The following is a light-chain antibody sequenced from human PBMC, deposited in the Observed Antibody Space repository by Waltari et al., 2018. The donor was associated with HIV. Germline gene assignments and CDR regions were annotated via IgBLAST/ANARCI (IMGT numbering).Light chain of an antibody. CDR3: CSYAGSYTVV. Sequence: QSALTQPRSVSGSPGQSVTISCTGTSSDVAVYNYVSWYQQHPGKAPKLMIYVVSKRPAGVPDRFSCSNAGNTASLTISGLQAEDEADYYCCSYAGSYTVVFGGGTKLTVL. J-gene: IGLJ2*01. CDR1: SSDVAVYNY. CDR2: VVS. V-gene: IGLV2-11*01.